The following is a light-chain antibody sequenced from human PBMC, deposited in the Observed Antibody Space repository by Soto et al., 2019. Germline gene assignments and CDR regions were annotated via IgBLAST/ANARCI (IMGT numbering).Light chain of an antibody. Sequence: DIQMTQSPSSLSASVGDRVTITCQASEDIANYLNWYQQKAGKAPKLLIYDASNLETGVPSRFGGSGSGTHFTFTISSLQPEDFATYYCQQYDNVPTFTFGGGTKVEIK. CDR3: QQYDNVPTFT. CDR2: DAS. CDR1: EDIANY. V-gene: IGKV1-33*01. J-gene: IGKJ4*01.